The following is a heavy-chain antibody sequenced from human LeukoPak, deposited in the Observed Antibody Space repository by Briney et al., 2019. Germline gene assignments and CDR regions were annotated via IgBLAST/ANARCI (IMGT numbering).Heavy chain of an antibody. CDR1: GDSINGYF. V-gene: IGHV4-59*08. Sequence: SETLSLTCTVSGDSINGYFWSWIRQPPGKGLEWIGYIYYTGGINYNPSLKSRVTISVDTSKNQFSLKLNSMTAADTAVYYCARYSRLLREKNPFDIWGQGTMVIVSS. J-gene: IGHJ3*02. CDR2: IYYTGGI. CDR3: ARYSRLLREKNPFDI. D-gene: IGHD4-17*01.